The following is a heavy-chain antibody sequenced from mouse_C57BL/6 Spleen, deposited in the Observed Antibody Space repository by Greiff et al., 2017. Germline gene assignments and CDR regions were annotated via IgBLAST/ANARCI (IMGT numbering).Heavy chain of an antibody. Sequence: VQLQESGPGLVKPSQSLSLTCSVTGYSITSGYYWNWIRQFPGNKLEWMGYISYDGSNNYNPSLKNRISITRDTSKNQFFLKLNSVTTEDTATYYCARGILSFMDYWGQGTSVTVSS. D-gene: IGHD1-1*02. CDR1: GYSITSGYY. CDR3: ARGILSFMDY. V-gene: IGHV3-6*01. CDR2: ISYDGSN. J-gene: IGHJ4*01.